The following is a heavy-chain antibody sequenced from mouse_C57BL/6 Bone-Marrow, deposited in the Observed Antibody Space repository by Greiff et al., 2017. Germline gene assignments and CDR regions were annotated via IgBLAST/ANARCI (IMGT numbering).Heavy chain of an antibody. V-gene: IGHV3-6*01. CDR2: ISYDGSN. CDR1: GYSITSGYY. J-gene: IGHJ2*01. CDR3: ARDSNGFDY. Sequence: ESGPGLVKPSQSLSLTCSVTGYSITSGYYWNWIRQFPGNKLEWMGYISYDGSNNYNPSLKNRISITRDTSKNQFFLKLNSVTTEDTATYYCARDSNGFDYWGQGTTLTVSS. D-gene: IGHD2-5*01.